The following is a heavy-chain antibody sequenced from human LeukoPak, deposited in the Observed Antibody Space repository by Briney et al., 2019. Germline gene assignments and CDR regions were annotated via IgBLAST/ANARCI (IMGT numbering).Heavy chain of an antibody. D-gene: IGHD2-15*01. V-gene: IGHV3-74*01. CDR1: GFTLSGYW. CDR3: ARDRGFCSGGACYLFDS. J-gene: IGHJ4*02. CDR2: IRTDGGNT. Sequence: GGSLRLSCAASGFTLSGYWMHWVRQAPGNGLVWVSLIRTDGGNTTYADSVKGRFTISRDNAKNTLYLQMNSLRAEDTAVYYCARDRGFCSGGACYLFDSWGQGALVTVSS.